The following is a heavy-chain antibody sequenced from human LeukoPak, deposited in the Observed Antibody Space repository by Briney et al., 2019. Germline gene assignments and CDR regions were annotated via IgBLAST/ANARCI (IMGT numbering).Heavy chain of an antibody. Sequence: ASVKVSCKASGYTFTSYGISWVRQAPGQGLEWMGWISAYNGNTNYAQKLQGRVTMTTDTSTSTAYMELRSLRSDDTAVYYCAAGRSYGPQPLYVIDYWGQGTLVTVSS. CDR3: AAGRSYGPQPLYVIDY. D-gene: IGHD5-18*01. CDR2: ISAYNGNT. CDR1: GYTFTSYG. V-gene: IGHV1-18*01. J-gene: IGHJ4*02.